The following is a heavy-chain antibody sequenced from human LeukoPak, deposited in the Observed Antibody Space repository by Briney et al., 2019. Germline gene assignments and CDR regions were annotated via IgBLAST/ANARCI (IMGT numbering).Heavy chain of an antibody. V-gene: IGHV4-39*01. CDR2: IYYSGST. Sequence: PGGSLRLSCAASGLTFSSYWMSWVRQSPGKGLEWIGSIYYSGSTYYNPSLKSRVTISVDTSKNQFSLKLSSVTAADTAVYYCARGAGGWYGVYFQHWGQGTLVTVSS. CDR3: ARGAGGWYGVYFQH. J-gene: IGHJ1*01. CDR1: GLTFSSYW. D-gene: IGHD6-19*01.